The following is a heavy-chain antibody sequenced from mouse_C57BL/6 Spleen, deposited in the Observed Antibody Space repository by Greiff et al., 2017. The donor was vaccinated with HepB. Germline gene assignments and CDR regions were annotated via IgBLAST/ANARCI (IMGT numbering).Heavy chain of an antibody. D-gene: IGHD1-1*01. J-gene: IGHJ2*01. Sequence: EVHLVESGGGLVQPGGSLKLSCAASGFTFSDYYMYWVRQTPEKRLEWVAYISNGGGSTYYPDTVKGRFTISRDNAKNTLYLQMSRLKSEDTAMYYCARGGSYYGSIYFDYWGQGTTLTVSS. V-gene: IGHV5-12*01. CDR3: ARGGSYYGSIYFDY. CDR1: GFTFSDYY. CDR2: ISNGGGST.